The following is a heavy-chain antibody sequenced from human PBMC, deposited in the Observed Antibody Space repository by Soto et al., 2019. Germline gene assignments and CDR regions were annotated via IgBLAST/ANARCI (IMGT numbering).Heavy chain of an antibody. J-gene: IGHJ4*02. D-gene: IGHD3-3*01. CDR3: ARSHLDGFDY. Sequence: SQTLSLTXAISGDSVSSNSVGWNWIRQSPSRGLEWLGRTYYRSKWYNDYAISVKSRITINPDTPKNQFSLQLNSVTPDDTAMYFCARSHLDGFDYWGQGTLVTV. CDR1: GDSVSSNSVG. CDR2: TYYRSKWYN. V-gene: IGHV6-1*01.